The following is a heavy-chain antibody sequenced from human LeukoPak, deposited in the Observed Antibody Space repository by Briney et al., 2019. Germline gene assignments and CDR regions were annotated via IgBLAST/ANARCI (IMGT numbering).Heavy chain of an antibody. CDR3: AREDIVILPAGMPDFLGFDP. J-gene: IGHJ5*02. V-gene: IGHV1-8*01. D-gene: IGHD2-2*01. CDR2: MNPNNGNT. CDR1: GYTFTSYD. Sequence: ASVKVSCKASGYTFTSYDINWVRQATGQGLEWMGWMNPNNGNTGYAQKFQGRVTMTRNTSISTAYMELSSLRSEDTAVYYCAREDIVILPAGMPDFLGFDPWGQGTLVTVSS.